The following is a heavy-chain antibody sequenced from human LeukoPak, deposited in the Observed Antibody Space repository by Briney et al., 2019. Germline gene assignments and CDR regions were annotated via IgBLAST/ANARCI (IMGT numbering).Heavy chain of an antibody. V-gene: IGHV4-34*01. CDR1: GGSFSGYY. Sequence: SETLSLTCAVYGGSFSGYYWSWIRQPPGKGLEWIGEINHSGSTNYNPSLKSRVTISVDTSKNQFSLKLSSVTAADTAVYYCARGVGCTNGVCAPKYYYYYYMDVWGKGTTVTVSS. D-gene: IGHD2-8*01. J-gene: IGHJ6*03. CDR2: INHSGST. CDR3: ARGVGCTNGVCAPKYYYYYYMDV.